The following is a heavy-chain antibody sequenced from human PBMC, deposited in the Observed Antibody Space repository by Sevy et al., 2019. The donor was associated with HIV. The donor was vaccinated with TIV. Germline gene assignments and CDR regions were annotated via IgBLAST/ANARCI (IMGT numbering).Heavy chain of an antibody. CDR3: ARFGTVATLRYNYYNGMDV. CDR1: GYTFSNYG. J-gene: IGHJ6*02. Sequence: ASVKVSCKASGYTFSNYGITWVRQAPGQGLEWMGWIGVYNGNIKYAQKFRGRVTVTTDTSTSTADMELRSLRTDDTAVYYCARFGTVATLRYNYYNGMDVWGQGTTVTVSS. D-gene: IGHD4-17*01. CDR2: IGVYNGNI. V-gene: IGHV1-18*01.